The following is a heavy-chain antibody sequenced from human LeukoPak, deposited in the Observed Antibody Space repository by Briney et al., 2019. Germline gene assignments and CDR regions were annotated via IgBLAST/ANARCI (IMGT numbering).Heavy chain of an antibody. D-gene: IGHD3-22*01. J-gene: IGHJ4*02. CDR2: INPNSGDT. V-gene: IGHV1-2*02. Sequence: GASVKVSCKASGYTFTGYFMHWVRQAPGQGLEWMGWINPNSGDTNYAQKFQGRVTMTRGTSISTAYMELSRLRSDDTAVYYYARAYYDSSGYYDYWGQGTLVTVSS. CDR1: GYTFTGYF. CDR3: ARAYYDSSGYYDY.